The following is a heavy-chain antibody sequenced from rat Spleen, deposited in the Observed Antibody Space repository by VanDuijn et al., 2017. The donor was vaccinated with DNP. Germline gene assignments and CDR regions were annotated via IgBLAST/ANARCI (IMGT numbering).Heavy chain of an antibody. D-gene: IGHD1-12*03. J-gene: IGHJ1*01. CDR2: INHSGYT. CDR3: ARGNDDYFPNLYFDF. CDR1: GFSITSNY. Sequence: EVQLRESGPGLVKPSQSLSLTCSVTGFSITSNYWAWIRKLPGNKMEWIGYINHSGYTGYNPSLKSRISITRDTSKNQFFLQLRSVTTEDTATYYCARGNDDYFPNLYFDFWGPGTMVTVSS. V-gene: IGHV3-1*01.